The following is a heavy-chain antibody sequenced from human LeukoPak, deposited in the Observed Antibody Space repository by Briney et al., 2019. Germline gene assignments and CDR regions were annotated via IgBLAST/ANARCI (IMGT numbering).Heavy chain of an antibody. D-gene: IGHD3-22*01. Sequence: ASGKVSCKAGNYSFINYGLTWVRQAPGQGLVWMGWISTYSGDTNYAQNFQGRVTLTRDTSTSTAYMDLNNLTPDDTAVYYCARVEYSSGRGDHWGQGTLVTVSS. V-gene: IGHV1-18*01. J-gene: IGHJ4*02. CDR3: ARVEYSSGRGDH. CDR1: NYSFINYG. CDR2: ISTYSGDT.